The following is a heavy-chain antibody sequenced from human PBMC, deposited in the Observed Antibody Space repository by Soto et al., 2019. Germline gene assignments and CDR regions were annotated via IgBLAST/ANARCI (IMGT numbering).Heavy chain of an antibody. V-gene: IGHV4-59*01. Sequence: SETLSLSCTVSGGSISSYYWSWIRQPPGKGLEWIGYMYNTGSTVYNPSFKSRVTISVDTSKNQFSLKLNSVTAADTAVYYCARDLWGYCGTDCYPLDVWGQGTTVTVSS. D-gene: IGHD2-21*02. CDR1: GGSISSYY. CDR3: ARDLWGYCGTDCYPLDV. J-gene: IGHJ6*02. CDR2: MYNTGST.